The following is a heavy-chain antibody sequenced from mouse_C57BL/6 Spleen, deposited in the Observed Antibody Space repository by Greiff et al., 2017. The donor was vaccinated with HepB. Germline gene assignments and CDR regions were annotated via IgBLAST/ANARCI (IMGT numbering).Heavy chain of an antibody. CDR1: GYTFTSYW. CDR2: IDPSDSYT. V-gene: IGHV1-50*01. D-gene: IGHD1-1*01. Sequence: QVQLQQPGAELVKPGASVKLSCKASGYTFTSYWMQWVKQRPGQGLEWIGEIDPSDSYTNYNQKFKGKATLTVDTFSSTAYMQLSSLTSEDSAVYYCARDYYGSSYGGFDYWGQGTTLTVSS. J-gene: IGHJ2*01. CDR3: ARDYYGSSYGGFDY.